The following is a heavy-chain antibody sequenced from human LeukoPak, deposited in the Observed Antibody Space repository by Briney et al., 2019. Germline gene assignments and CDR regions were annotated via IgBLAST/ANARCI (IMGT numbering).Heavy chain of an antibody. CDR3: AKDLGTTTRRGLDY. D-gene: IGHD3-16*01. CDR1: GFTFDDYG. CDR2: INWNGDST. J-gene: IGHJ4*02. Sequence: PGGSLRLSCAASGFTFDDYGMSWVRQAPGKGLEWVSGINWNGDSTGYTDSVEGRFTISRDNAKNSLYLQMNSLRAEGTAVYYCAKDLGTTTRRGLDYWGQGTLVTVSS. V-gene: IGHV3-20*04.